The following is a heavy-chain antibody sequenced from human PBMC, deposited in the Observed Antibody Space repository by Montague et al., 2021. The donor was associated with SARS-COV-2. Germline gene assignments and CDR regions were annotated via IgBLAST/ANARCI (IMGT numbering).Heavy chain of an antibody. J-gene: IGHJ6*02. V-gene: IGHV3-64*01. Sequence: SLRLSCAASGFTFRIYAMHWVRQAPGKGLDYVSAISSNGGSTYYANSVKGRLTISRDNSKNMLYLQMGSLRAEDMAVYYCARVFWDYGSGSYYNEGPGGYGMDVWGQGTTVTVSS. D-gene: IGHD3-10*01. CDR3: ARVFWDYGSGSYYNEGPGGYGMDV. CDR1: GFTFRIYA. CDR2: ISSNGGST.